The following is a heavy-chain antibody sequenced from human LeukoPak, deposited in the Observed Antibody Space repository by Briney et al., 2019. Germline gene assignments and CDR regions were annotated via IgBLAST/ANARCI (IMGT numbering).Heavy chain of an antibody. Sequence: GGSLRLSCAASGFTFSTYAMSWVRQAPGKGLEWVSAISGGGGSTYYADSVKGRFSISRDNAKNTLYLQMNSLRAEDTAVYYCTRGYGDWFDPWGQGTLVTVSS. J-gene: IGHJ5*02. CDR2: ISGGGGST. D-gene: IGHD5-18*01. CDR1: GFTFSTYA. CDR3: TRGYGDWFDP. V-gene: IGHV3-23*01.